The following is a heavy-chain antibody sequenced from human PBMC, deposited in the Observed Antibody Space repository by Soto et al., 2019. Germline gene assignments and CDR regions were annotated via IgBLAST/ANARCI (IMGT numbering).Heavy chain of an antibody. CDR3: ARGGAAAGHYYYYGMDV. J-gene: IGHJ6*02. D-gene: IGHD6-13*01. V-gene: IGHV1-69*13. CDR1: GHTFSTYT. Sequence: ASVKVSCKASGHTFSTYTITWVRQAPRQGLEWMGGIIPRSATSNYAQKFQGRAAITADESTRTAYMELSSLRSEDTAVYYCARGGAAAGHYYYYGMDVWGQGTTVTVSS. CDR2: IIPRSATS.